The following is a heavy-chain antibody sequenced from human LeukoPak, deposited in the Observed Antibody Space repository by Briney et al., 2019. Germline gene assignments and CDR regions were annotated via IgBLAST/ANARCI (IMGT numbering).Heavy chain of an antibody. D-gene: IGHD2-2*02. V-gene: IGHV3-7*02. CDR2: IKQDGGET. CDR3: ATNRYTAFEF. J-gene: IGHJ3*01. CDR1: GFTFSSYW. Sequence: GGSLRLSCAASGFTFSSYWMSWVRQAPGKGLEWVANIKQDGGETYYVDSLKGRFTISRDNAKNSLYLQMNSLRAEDSAVYYCATNRYTAFEFRGQGTMVTVSS.